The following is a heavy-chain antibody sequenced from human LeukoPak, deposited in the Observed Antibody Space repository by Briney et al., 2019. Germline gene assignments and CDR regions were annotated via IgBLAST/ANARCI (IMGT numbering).Heavy chain of an antibody. J-gene: IGHJ4*02. CDR1: GFTFSNYG. Sequence: GGSLRLSCVASGFTFSNYGTHWVRQAPGKGLEWVAVISYDGSNKYYADSVKGRFTISRDNSKNTLYLQMNSLRAEDTAVYYCAKRLSRYSYGFLPDYWGQGTLVTVSS. V-gene: IGHV3-30*18. CDR3: AKRLSRYSYGFLPDY. D-gene: IGHD5-18*01. CDR2: ISYDGSNK.